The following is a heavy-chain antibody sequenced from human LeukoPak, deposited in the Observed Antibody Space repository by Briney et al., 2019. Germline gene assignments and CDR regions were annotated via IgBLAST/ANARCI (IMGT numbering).Heavy chain of an antibody. J-gene: IGHJ4*02. CDR2: INRNGGIT. CDR3: ARKGLGGELGGFDY. CDR1: GLTLDEYG. D-gene: IGHD1-26*01. Sequence: GGSLRLSCAASGLTLDEYGMSWVRQAPGKGLEWVSGINRNGGITDYAESVKGRFTISRDNAKNSLYLQMNSLRAEDTASYHCARKGLGGELGGFDYWGQGTLVTVSS. V-gene: IGHV3-20*01.